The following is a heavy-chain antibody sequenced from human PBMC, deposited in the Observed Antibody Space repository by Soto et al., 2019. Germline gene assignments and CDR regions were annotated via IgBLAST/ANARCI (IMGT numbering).Heavy chain of an antibody. CDR3: ARQIYDSDTGPNFQYYFDS. D-gene: IGHD3-22*01. CDR1: GYSFAGYW. Sequence: GESLKISCKGSGYSFAGYWITWVRQKPGKGLEWMGRIDPSDSQTYYSPSFRGHVTISVTKSITTVFLQWSSLRASDTAMYYCARQIYDSDTGPNFQYYFDSWGQGTPVAASS. J-gene: IGHJ4*02. CDR2: IDPSDSQT. V-gene: IGHV5-10-1*01.